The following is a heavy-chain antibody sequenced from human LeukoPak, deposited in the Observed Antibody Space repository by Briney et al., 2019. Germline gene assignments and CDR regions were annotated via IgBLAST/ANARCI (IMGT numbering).Heavy chain of an antibody. CDR1: GGSISPYY. D-gene: IGHD2-21*01. CDR2: IYYSGST. J-gene: IGHJ6*03. V-gene: IGHV4-59*08. CDR3: ARALVKNYYYYYMDV. Sequence: SETLSLTCTVSGGSISPYYWSWIRQPPGKGLEWIGYIYYSGSTNYNPSLKSRVTISLDTSKNQFSLRLSSVTAADTAVYYCARALVKNYYYYYMDVWGKGTTVTISS.